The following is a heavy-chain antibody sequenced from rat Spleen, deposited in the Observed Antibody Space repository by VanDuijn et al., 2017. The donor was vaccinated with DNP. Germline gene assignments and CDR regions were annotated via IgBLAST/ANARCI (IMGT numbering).Heavy chain of an antibody. D-gene: IGHD1-6*01. CDR1: GFSFNNYW. CDR2: ITNTGGSI. J-gene: IGHJ1*01. Sequence: EVQLVESGGGPVQPGRSLKLSCVASGFSFNNYWMSWIRQAPGKGLEWVASITNTGGSIYYPDSVKGRFTISRDNAKSTLYLQMNSLGSEDTATYYCTRKYTTDYYWYFDFWGPGTMVTVSS. CDR3: TRKYTTDYYWYFDF. V-gene: IGHV5-31*01.